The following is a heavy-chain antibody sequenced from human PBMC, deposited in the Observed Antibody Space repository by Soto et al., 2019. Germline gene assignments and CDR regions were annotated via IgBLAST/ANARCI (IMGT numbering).Heavy chain of an antibody. CDR1: GYSFTSYW. CDR2: IDPSDSYT. V-gene: IGHV5-10-1*01. Sequence: PGESLKISCKGSGYSFTSYWISRVRQMPGKGLEWMGRIDPSDSYTNYSPSFQGHVTISADKSISTAYLQWSSLKASDTAMYYCARRVSKVENGDYWGQGTLVTVSS. D-gene: IGHD2-2*01. J-gene: IGHJ4*02. CDR3: ARRVSKVENGDY.